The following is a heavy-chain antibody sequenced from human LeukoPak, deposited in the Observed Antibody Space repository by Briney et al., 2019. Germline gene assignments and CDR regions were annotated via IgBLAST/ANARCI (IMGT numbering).Heavy chain of an antibody. CDR3: AKGPNYDILTAYVDY. Sequence: GGSLRLSCAASGFTFSSYAMSWVRQAPGKGLEWVSSISNSGGGTYYADSVKGRFTISRDNSKNTLYLQMNSLRAEDTAVYYCAKGPNYDILTAYVDYWGPGTLVTVSS. V-gene: IGHV3-23*01. D-gene: IGHD3-9*01. CDR2: ISNSGGGT. CDR1: GFTFSSYA. J-gene: IGHJ4*02.